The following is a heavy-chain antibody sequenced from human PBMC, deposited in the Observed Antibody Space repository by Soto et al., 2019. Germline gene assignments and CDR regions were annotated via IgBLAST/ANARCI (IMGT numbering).Heavy chain of an antibody. J-gene: IGHJ4*02. CDR2: IYSGGNT. Sequence: SENLSLTCTVSGGSITNNFWSWVRLPAGKTLEWIGRIYSGGNTLYNPSLKSRVTLSIDTSNYQFSLTLSSVTAADTALYFCAKDTVFSGHYSFFDYWGQGRLVTVSS. CDR3: AKDTVFSGHYSFFDY. D-gene: IGHD3-3*01. V-gene: IGHV4-4*07. CDR1: GGSITNNF.